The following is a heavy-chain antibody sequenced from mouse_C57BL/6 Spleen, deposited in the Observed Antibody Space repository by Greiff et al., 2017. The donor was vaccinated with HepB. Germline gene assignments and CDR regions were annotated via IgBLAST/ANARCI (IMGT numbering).Heavy chain of an antibody. V-gene: IGHV5-17*01. J-gene: IGHJ2*01. Sequence: DVMLVESGGGLVKPGGSLKLSCAASGFTFSDYGMHWVRQAPEKGLEWVAYISSGSSTIYYADTVKGRFTISRDNAKNTLFLQMTSLRSEDTAMYYCARSLITTVVAPLDYWGQGTTLTVSS. CDR3: ARSLITTVVAPLDY. CDR1: GFTFSDYG. D-gene: IGHD1-1*01. CDR2: ISSGSSTI.